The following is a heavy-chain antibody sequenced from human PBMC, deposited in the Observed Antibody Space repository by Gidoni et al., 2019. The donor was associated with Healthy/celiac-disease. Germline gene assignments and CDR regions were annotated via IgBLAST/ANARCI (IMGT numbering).Heavy chain of an antibody. CDR1: GDTFTGYY. V-gene: IGHV1-2*02. CDR2: INPNSGGT. CDR3: ARGIVATNYYYYYGMDV. Sequence: QVQLVQSGAEVKKPGASVKVSCKASGDTFTGYYMHWVRQAPGQGLEWMGWINPNSGGTNYAQKFQGRVTMTRDTSISTAYMELSRLRSDDTAVYYCARGIVATNYYYYYGMDVWGQGTTVTVSS. D-gene: IGHD5-12*01. J-gene: IGHJ6*02.